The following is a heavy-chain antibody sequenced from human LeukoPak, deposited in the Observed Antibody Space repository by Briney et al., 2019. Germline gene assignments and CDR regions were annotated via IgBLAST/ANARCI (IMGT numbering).Heavy chain of an antibody. CDR2: MNPNSGNT. Sequence: ASVKVSCKASGYTFTSYDINWVRQATGQGLEWMGWMNPNSGNTGYAQKFQGGVTMTRNTSISTAYMELSSLRSEDTAVYYCAREGCSGGSCYSDLDYWGQGTLVTVSS. J-gene: IGHJ4*02. D-gene: IGHD2-15*01. CDR1: GYTFTSYD. V-gene: IGHV1-8*01. CDR3: AREGCSGGSCYSDLDY.